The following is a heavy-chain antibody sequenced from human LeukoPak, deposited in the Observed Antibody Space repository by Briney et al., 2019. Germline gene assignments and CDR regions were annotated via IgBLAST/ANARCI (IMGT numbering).Heavy chain of an antibody. Sequence: SETLSLTCIVSGGSITNYYWSWIRQFPGEGLEWIAYIYASGATNSNPSLKSRVTMSVDTSKNQFSMKLTSVTAADTAIYYCARHGKGVTYFYTFDIWGQGTVVAVSS. CDR2: IYASGAT. CDR3: ARHGKGVTYFYTFDI. V-gene: IGHV4-59*08. D-gene: IGHD2/OR15-2a*01. J-gene: IGHJ3*02. CDR1: GGSITNYY.